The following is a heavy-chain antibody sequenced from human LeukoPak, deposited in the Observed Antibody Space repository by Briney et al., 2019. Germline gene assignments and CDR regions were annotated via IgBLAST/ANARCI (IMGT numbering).Heavy chain of an antibody. V-gene: IGHV1-8*01. CDR3: ARSKDNWNYLSDAFDI. Sequence: ASVKVSCKASGYTFTNYDINWVRQASEQGLEWMGWMNPNSGNTGYAQKFQGRFTMIWDTSISTAYMELSSLRSEDTAVYYCARSKDNWNYLSDAFDIWGQGTMVTVPS. CDR1: GYTFTNYD. CDR2: MNPNSGNT. D-gene: IGHD1-7*01. J-gene: IGHJ3*02.